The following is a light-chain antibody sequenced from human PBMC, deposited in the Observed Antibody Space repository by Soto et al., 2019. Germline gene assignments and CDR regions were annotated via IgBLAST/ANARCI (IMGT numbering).Light chain of an antibody. V-gene: IGKV1-13*02. Sequence: AIQVTQSPSSLSASVGDRVTITCRASQDIRGALAWYQQKPGKAPKLLIYVVSTLESGVPSRFSGSGSGTEFTLSISSLQPEDFRTYYCRQVNSYPITFGHGTRLEIK. J-gene: IGKJ5*01. CDR1: QDIRGA. CDR3: RQVNSYPIT. CDR2: VVS.